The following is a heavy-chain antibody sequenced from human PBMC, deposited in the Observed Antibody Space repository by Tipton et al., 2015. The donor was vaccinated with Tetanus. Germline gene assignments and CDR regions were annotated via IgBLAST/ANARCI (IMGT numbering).Heavy chain of an antibody. CDR1: GFTFSNHA. Sequence: GSLRLSCVASGFTFSNHAMSWVRQAPGKGLEWVSAVSDSGDRTYYADSVKGRFTISRDNSKNSLYLQMNSLRDEDTAVYYCARDSTHRRDGYNDFDYWGQGTLVTVSS. CDR2: VSDSGDRT. D-gene: IGHD5-24*01. CDR3: ARDSTHRRDGYNDFDY. V-gene: IGHV3-23*01. J-gene: IGHJ4*02.